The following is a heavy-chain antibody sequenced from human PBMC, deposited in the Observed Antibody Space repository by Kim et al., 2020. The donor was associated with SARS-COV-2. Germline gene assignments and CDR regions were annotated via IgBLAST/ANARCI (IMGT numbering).Heavy chain of an antibody. CDR1: GFTFSSCP. J-gene: IGHJ4*02. D-gene: IGHD3-10*01. CDR3: AKEDGTYDSGNYFDY. CDR2: ISSSGGST. Sequence: GGSLRLSCAASGFTFSSCPMSWARQAPGKGLEWVSSISSSGGSTDYADSLKGRLTISRDNTKNTLYLQMNSLRAEDTAVYYCAKEDGTYDSGNYFDYWGQGTLVTVSS. V-gene: IGHV3-23*01.